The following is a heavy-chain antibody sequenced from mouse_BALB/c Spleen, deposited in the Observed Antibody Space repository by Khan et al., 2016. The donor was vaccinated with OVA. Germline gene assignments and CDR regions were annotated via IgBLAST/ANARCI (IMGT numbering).Heavy chain of an antibody. V-gene: IGHV1-80*01. Sequence: QVQLQQSGAELVRPGSSVKISCKASGHAFSNYWMNWVKRRPGQGLEWIGQIYPGDGNTHYNGNFKGKATLTVDKSSSTAYMQLSSLTSEDSAVYFCAREGYDGYYRAWFAYWGQGTLVTVS. CDR2: IYPGDGNT. J-gene: IGHJ3*01. CDR3: AREGYDGYYRAWFAY. CDR1: GHAFSNYW. D-gene: IGHD2-3*01.